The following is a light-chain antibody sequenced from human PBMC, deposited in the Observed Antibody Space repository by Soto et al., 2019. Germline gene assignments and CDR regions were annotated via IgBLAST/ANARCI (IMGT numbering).Light chain of an antibody. V-gene: IGKV3-15*01. J-gene: IGKJ1*01. CDR1: QSVGNN. CDR3: QHYNYWPPKT. CDR2: GAY. Sequence: DIVMTQSPATLSLSPGDRTTLSCRASQSVGNNLAWYQQKPGQAPRLLIYGAYTRATGIPARFSGSGSGTDFTLTISSLQSEDFAVYYCQHYNYWPPKTFGQGTKVDIK.